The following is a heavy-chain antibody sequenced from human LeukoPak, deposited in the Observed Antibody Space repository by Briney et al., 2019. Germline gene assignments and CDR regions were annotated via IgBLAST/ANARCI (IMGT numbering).Heavy chain of an antibody. CDR2: INPSGGST. D-gene: IGHD3-22*01. V-gene: IGHV1-46*01. CDR3: ASVRSGYGYYFDY. Sequence: ASVKVSCKASGYTFTSYYMHWVRQAPGQGLEWMGIINPSGGSTSYAQKFQGRVTMTRDTSTSTVYMELSSLSSEDTAVYYCASVRSGYGYYFDYWGQGTLVTVSS. CDR1: GYTFTSYY. J-gene: IGHJ4*02.